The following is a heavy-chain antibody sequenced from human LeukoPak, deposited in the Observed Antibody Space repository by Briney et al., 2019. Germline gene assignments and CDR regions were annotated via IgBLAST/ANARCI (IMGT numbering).Heavy chain of an antibody. D-gene: IGHD3-10*01. CDR3: ARGVLLQGRGAFDI. CDR2: IIPKNGDT. J-gene: IGHJ3*02. Sequence: ASVKVSCKASGYTFSVYYIHWLRQAPGQGLEWMGWIIPKNGDTNYAQKFRDRVTMTRDTSICTAYMEINSLTSDDTAVYYCARGVLLQGRGAFDIWGQGAMVTVSS. CDR1: GYTFSVYY. V-gene: IGHV1-2*02.